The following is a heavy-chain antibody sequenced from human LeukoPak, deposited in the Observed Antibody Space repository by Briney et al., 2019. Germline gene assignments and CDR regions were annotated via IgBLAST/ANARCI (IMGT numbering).Heavy chain of an antibody. J-gene: IGHJ4*02. CDR2: INHSGST. Sequence: PSETLSLTCAVYGGSFSGYYWSWIRQPPGKGLEWIGEINHSGSTNYNPSLKSRVTISVDMSKNQFSLNLSSVTAADTAVYYCARGLGGDYSNWFDYWGQGTLVTVSS. D-gene: IGHD4-11*01. CDR1: GGSFSGYY. V-gene: IGHV4-34*01. CDR3: ARGLGGDYSNWFDY.